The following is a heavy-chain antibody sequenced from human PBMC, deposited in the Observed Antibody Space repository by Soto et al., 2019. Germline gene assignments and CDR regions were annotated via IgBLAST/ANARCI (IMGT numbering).Heavy chain of an antibody. V-gene: IGHV3-21*06. Sequence: PGGSLRLSCAASGFTFTRYSTSWVRQAPGKGLEWVSSISSTTNYIYYGDSMKGRFTISRDNAKNSLYLEMNSLRAEDTAVYYCARESEDLTSNFDYWGQGTLVTVSS. J-gene: IGHJ4*02. CDR3: ARESEDLTSNFDY. CDR1: GFTFTRYS. CDR2: ISSTTNYI.